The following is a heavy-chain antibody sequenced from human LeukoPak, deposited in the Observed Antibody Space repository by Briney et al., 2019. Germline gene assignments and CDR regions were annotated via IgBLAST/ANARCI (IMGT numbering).Heavy chain of an antibody. V-gene: IGHV4-31*11. J-gene: IGHJ6*02. CDR2: IYYSGST. Sequence: SETLSLTCAVSGGSISSGGYYWSWIRQHPGKGLEWIGYIYYSGSTYYNPSLKSRVTISVDTSKNQFSLKLSSVTAADTAVYYCAREVYDFPLGMDVWGQGTTVTVSS. CDR3: AREVYDFPLGMDV. CDR1: GGSISSGGYY. D-gene: IGHD3-3*01.